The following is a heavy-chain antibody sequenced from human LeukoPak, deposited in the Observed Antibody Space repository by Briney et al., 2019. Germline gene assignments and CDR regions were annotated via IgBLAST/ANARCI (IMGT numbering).Heavy chain of an antibody. CDR2: INHSGST. V-gene: IGHV4-34*01. CDR3: ARAPFRSNTLFY. Sequence: SETLSLTCAVYGGSFSGYFWCWIRQPPGKGLEWIGEINHSGSTNYNPSLKSRVTISVDTSKNQFSLKLSSVTAADTAVYYCARAPFRSNTLFYWGQGTLVTVSS. CDR1: GGSFSGYF. D-gene: IGHD3-3*01. J-gene: IGHJ4*02.